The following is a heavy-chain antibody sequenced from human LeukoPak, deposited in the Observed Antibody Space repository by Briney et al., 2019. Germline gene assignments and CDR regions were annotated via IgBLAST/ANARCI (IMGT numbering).Heavy chain of an antibody. V-gene: IGHV1-69*04. J-gene: IGHJ4*02. CDR3: AVLGYCSGGSCYRGAYYFDY. CDR1: GGAFSSYA. D-gene: IGHD2-15*01. Sequence: SVKVSCKASGGAFSSYAISWVRQAPGQGLEWMGRIIPILSIANYAQKFQGRVTITADKSTSTAYMELSSLRSEDTAVYYCAVLGYCSGGSCYRGAYYFDYWGQGTLVTVSS. CDR2: IIPILSIA.